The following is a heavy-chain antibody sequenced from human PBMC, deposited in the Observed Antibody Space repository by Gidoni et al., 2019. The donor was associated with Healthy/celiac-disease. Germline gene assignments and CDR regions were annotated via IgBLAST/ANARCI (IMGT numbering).Heavy chain of an antibody. J-gene: IGHJ4*02. V-gene: IGHV4-61*02. CDR2: IYTSGST. D-gene: IGHD3-9*01. CDR1: ACPISRRSYY. Sequence: QVPLQAPGPGRVHPSQTLSLPFTFPACPISRRSYYWSWIRQPAGKGLEWIGRIYTSGSTNYNPSLKSRVTISVDTSKNQFSMKLSSVTAADTAVYYCARGILTGYVHYYFDYWGQGTLVTVSS. CDR3: ARGILTGYVHYYFDY.